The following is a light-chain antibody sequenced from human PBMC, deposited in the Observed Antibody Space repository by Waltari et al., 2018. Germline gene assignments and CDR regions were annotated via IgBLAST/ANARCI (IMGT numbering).Light chain of an antibody. J-gene: IGKJ1*01. CDR1: QSFSSN. CDR2: GAS. Sequence: EIVLTQSPATLSVSPGERATLSCRASQSFSSNLAWYQQKPGQAPRLLISGASTSATGIPARFSGSGSGTEFTLTISSLQSEDFAVYYCQQYYDWPPTFGQGTKVEIK. CDR3: QQYYDWPPT. V-gene: IGKV3-15*01.